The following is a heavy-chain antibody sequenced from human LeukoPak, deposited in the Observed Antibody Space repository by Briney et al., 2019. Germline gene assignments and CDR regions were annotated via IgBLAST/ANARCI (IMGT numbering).Heavy chain of an antibody. V-gene: IGHV3-23*01. CDR3: ARRGSSYSNWYFDL. CDR1: GFTFSSYE. J-gene: IGHJ2*01. D-gene: IGHD3-22*01. CDR2: ISSSGGNT. Sequence: GGSLRLSCAASGFTFSSYEMNWVRQAPGKGLEWVSGISSSGGNTYYADSVKGRFTISRDNSKNTLFLQMNSLKAEDTAVYYCARRGSSYSNWYFDLWGRGTLVTVSS.